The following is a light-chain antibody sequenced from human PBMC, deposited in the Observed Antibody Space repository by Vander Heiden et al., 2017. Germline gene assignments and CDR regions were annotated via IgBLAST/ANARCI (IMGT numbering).Light chain of an antibody. J-gene: IGKJ3*01. Sequence: EIVLTQSPATLSLCPGERATLSCRASQSVSSYLAWYQQKPGQAPRLLIYDAPNRATGIPARFSGSGSGTDFTLTISSLGPEDFAVYYCQQRSNWPLTFGPGTKVDIK. CDR1: QSVSSY. CDR2: DAP. CDR3: QQRSNWPLT. V-gene: IGKV3-11*01.